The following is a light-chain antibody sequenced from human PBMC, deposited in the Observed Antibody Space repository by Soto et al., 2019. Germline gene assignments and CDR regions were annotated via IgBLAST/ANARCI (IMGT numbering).Light chain of an antibody. CDR2: GAS. Sequence: EIVLTQSPGTLSLSPGERATLSCRASQSVSSSYLAWYQQKPRQAPRLLIYGASSRATGIPDRFSGSGSGTDFTLTISRLEPEDFAVYYCQQYGSSPNTFGQGTKVESK. CDR3: QQYGSSPNT. CDR1: QSVSSSY. V-gene: IGKV3-20*01. J-gene: IGKJ1*01.